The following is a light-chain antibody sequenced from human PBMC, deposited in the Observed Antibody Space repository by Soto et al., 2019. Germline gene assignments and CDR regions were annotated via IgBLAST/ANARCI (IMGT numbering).Light chain of an antibody. CDR2: EVI. J-gene: IGLJ2*01. Sequence: QSVLTQPASVSGSPGQSITISCTGTEVGAHRFVSWYQQVPGTAPKLLIYEVIKRPSGISPRFSGSKAGNTASLTISGLQADDEADYFCSTYTSASTSFGGGTKLTAL. CDR1: EVGAHRF. V-gene: IGLV2-14*01. CDR3: STYTSASTS.